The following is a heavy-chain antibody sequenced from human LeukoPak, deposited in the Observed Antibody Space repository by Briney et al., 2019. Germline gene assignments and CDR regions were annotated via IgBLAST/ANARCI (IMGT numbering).Heavy chain of an antibody. CDR1: RFTFSSYA. CDR3: ARDPYGDYSFDY. Sequence: GGSLRLSCAASRFTFSSYAMNWVRQAPGKGLEWVSSISGSGDNTHYADSVKGRFTISRDNSKNMMYLQMNSLRAEDTALYYCARDPYGDYSFDYWGQGILVTVSS. D-gene: IGHD4-17*01. J-gene: IGHJ4*02. V-gene: IGHV3-23*01. CDR2: ISGSGDNT.